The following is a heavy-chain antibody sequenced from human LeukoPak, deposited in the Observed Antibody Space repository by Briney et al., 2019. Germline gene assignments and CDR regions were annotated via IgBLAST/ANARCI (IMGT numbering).Heavy chain of an antibody. J-gene: IGHJ3*02. Sequence: GGSLRLSCAASGFTLSSYWMSWVRQAPGKGLEWVANIKQDGSEKYYVDSVKGRFTISRDNAKNSLYLQMNSLRAEDTAVYYCAREPSKAFDIWGQGTMVTVSS. CDR1: GFTLSSYW. CDR2: IKQDGSEK. V-gene: IGHV3-7*01. CDR3: AREPSKAFDI. D-gene: IGHD2-2*01.